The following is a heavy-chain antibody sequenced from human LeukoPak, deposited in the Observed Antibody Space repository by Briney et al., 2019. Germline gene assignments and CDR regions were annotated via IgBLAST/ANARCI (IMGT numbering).Heavy chain of an antibody. Sequence: GGSLRHSCAASGFTFSSYGMSWFRQAPGKGLEWVSSFGGSGGSTYYADSVKGRFTISRDNSKNTLYLRMNSLRAEDTAVYYCAKQGRDWLRDYYYYMDVWGKGTTVTISS. J-gene: IGHJ6*03. CDR3: AKQGRDWLRDYYYYMDV. V-gene: IGHV3-23*01. D-gene: IGHD3-9*01. CDR1: GFTFSSYG. CDR2: FGGSGGST.